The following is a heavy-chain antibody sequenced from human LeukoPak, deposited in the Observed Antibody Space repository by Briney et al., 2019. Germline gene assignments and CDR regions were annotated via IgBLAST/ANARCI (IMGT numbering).Heavy chain of an antibody. CDR2: IYHRGSA. D-gene: IGHD1/OR15-1a*01. CDR1: GGSFSSGNFF. V-gene: IGHV4-31*03. CDR3: ARGQAALAGTLDY. Sequence: SETLSLTCTFSGGSFSSGNFFWSWIRQRPGKGLEWIGNIYHRGSASYNPSLKSRVTISLDKSKNQFSLRVTSVTAADTAMYYCARGQAALAGTLDYWGQGTLVTVSS. J-gene: IGHJ4*02.